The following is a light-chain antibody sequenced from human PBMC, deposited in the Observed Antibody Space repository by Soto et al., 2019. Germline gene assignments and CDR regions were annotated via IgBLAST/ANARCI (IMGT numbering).Light chain of an antibody. CDR3: PQYNSYSRT. CDR1: QSISSW. CDR2: DAS. V-gene: IGKV1-5*01. J-gene: IGKJ1*01. Sequence: DIQMTQSPSTLSASVGDRVTITCRASQSISSWLAWYQQKPGKAPKLLIYDASSLESGVPSRFSGSGSGTEFALTNSSLQPDDVATYYCPQYNSYSRTVGQGTKMEIK.